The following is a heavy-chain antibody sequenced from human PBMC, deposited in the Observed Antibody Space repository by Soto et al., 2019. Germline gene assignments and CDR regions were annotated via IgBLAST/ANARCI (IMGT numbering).Heavy chain of an antibody. D-gene: IGHD3-22*01. V-gene: IGHV3-23*01. Sequence: GGSLRLSCAASGFTFSTYAMSWVRQAPGKGLEWVTAIRGSGGSTYYADSVKGRFTISRDNSKNTLYLQMNSLRAEDTAVYYCAREPPANYYDSSGPPDYWGQGTLVTVSS. J-gene: IGHJ4*02. CDR3: AREPPANYYDSSGPPDY. CDR2: IRGSGGST. CDR1: GFTFSTYA.